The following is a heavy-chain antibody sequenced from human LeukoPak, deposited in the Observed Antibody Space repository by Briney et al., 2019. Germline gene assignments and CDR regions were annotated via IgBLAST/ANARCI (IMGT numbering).Heavy chain of an antibody. V-gene: IGHV1-69*01. CDR1: GGTFSSYA. J-gene: IGHJ6*03. CDR3: ATFSIAAPHYYYYYYMDV. Sequence: SVKVSCKASGGTFSSYAISWVRQAPGQGLEWMGGIIPIFGTANYAQKFQGRVTITADESTSTAYMELSSLRSEDTAVYYCATFSIAAPHYYYYYYMDVWGKGPTVTVSS. D-gene: IGHD6-6*01. CDR2: IIPIFGTA.